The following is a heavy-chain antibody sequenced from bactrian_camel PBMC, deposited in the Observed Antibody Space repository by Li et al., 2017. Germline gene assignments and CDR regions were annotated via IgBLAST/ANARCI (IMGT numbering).Heavy chain of an antibody. V-gene: IGHV3S55*01. CDR1: VYTSGFWC. J-gene: IGHJ4*01. CDR2: IDSQGRS. D-gene: IGHD1*01. CDR3: AADYRRGWSCSVGRREFNN. Sequence: HVQLVESGGGSAQAGGSLRLACRSNVYTSGFWCMGWFRHGPGQEGVAFIDSQGRSTYADAVKDRFSISKDNEKKTLYLQMDSLRPEDTAMYYCAADYRRGWSCSVGRREFNNWGQGTQVTVS.